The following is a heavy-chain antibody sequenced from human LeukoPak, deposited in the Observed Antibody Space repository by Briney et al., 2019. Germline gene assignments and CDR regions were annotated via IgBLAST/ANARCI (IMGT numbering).Heavy chain of an antibody. CDR3: ARASHDYGDYSHFDY. CDR1: GGSISSRNW. J-gene: IGHJ4*02. Sequence: SETLSLTCAVSGGSISSRNWWSWVRQPPGKGLEWIGEIYHSGSTNYNPSLKARVTISVDKSKNQFSLKLSSVTAADTAVYYCARASHDYGDYSHFDYWGQGTLVTVSS. D-gene: IGHD4-17*01. V-gene: IGHV4-4*02. CDR2: IYHSGST.